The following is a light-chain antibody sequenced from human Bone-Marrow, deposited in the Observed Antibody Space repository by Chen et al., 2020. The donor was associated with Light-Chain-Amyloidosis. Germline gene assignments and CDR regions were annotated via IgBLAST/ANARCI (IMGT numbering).Light chain of an antibody. Sequence: DIVMTQSPDSLTVSLGERATINCKSSQTLLYSGNNKDYLAWYQQKPGQPPKLLFYWSSIREYGVPDRFIGSGSGTDFTLTITRLQAEDVAVYYCQQYSTLPWTVGQGTMVEI. CDR1: QTLLYSGNNKDY. CDR3: QQYSTLPWT. CDR2: WSS. J-gene: IGKJ1*01. V-gene: IGKV4-1*01.